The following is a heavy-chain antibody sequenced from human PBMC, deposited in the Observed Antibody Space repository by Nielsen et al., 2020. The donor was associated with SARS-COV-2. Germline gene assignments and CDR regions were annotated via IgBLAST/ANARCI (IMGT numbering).Heavy chain of an antibody. CDR2: ITASGDYT. V-gene: IGHV3-23*01. CDR3: AKRSGYGSGSILY. CDR1: GFTFTSYA. J-gene: IGHJ4*02. Sequence: GGSLRLPCAASGFTFTSYAMAWVRQAPGKGLEWVSTITASGDYTYYADSVKGRFTISRDISQNTLYLQMNSLRAEDTAVYYCAKRSGYGSGSILYWGQGTLVTVSS. D-gene: IGHD3-10*01.